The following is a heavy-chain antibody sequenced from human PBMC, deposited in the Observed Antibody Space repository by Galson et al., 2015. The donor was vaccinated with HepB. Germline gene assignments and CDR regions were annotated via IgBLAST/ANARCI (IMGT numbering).Heavy chain of an antibody. CDR3: ARGGTIAAAGTSLCAFDI. Sequence: ETLSLTCTVSGGSISSYYWSWIRQPPGKGLEWIGYIYYSGSTNYNPSLKSRVTISVDTSKNQFSLKLSSVTAADTAVYYCARGGTIAAAGTSLCAFDIWGQGTMVTVSS. CDR1: GGSISSYY. V-gene: IGHV4-59*01. CDR2: IYYSGST. J-gene: IGHJ3*02. D-gene: IGHD6-13*01.